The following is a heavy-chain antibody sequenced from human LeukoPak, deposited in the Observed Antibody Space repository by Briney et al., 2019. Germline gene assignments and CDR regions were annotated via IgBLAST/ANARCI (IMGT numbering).Heavy chain of an antibody. J-gene: IGHJ4*02. CDR2: IYYSGST. CDR3: ARGLFSGYSYGLFDY. V-gene: IGHV4-59*01. CDR1: GCSISSYY. Sequence: PSETLSLTFTVSGCSISSYYWSWIRQPPGKGLEWIGYIYYSGSTNYNPSLKSRDTISVDTSQNQFSLKLSSVTAADTAVYYCARGLFSGYSYGLFDYWGQGTLVTVSS. D-gene: IGHD5-18*01.